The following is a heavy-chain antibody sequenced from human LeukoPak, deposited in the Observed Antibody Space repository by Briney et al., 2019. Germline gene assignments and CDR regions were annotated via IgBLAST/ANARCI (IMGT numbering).Heavy chain of an antibody. CDR3: ARAVADAFDV. D-gene: IGHD6-19*01. V-gene: IGHV1-2*02. J-gene: IGHJ3*01. CDR2: INPNSGGT. Sequence: AAVKVSCKASGYTFTGYYMHWVRQAPGQGLEWMGWINPNSGGTNYAQKFQGRVTMTKDTSTNAAYMELNKLTSDDTAVYFCARAVADAFDVWGQGTMVTVSS. CDR1: GYTFTGYY.